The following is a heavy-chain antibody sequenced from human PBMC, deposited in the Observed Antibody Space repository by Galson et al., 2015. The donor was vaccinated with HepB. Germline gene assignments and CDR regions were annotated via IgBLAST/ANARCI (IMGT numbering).Heavy chain of an antibody. Sequence: SLRLSCAASGFTFSTYWMSWARQAPGEGLEWLATINGDGSEKYYVGYVGSVKGRFTISRDNAKNLLYLQMDSLRAEDTAVYYCVTSGGGRGPNGTDVWGQGTKVTVCS. D-gene: IGHD3-10*01. J-gene: IGHJ6*02. CDR1: GFTFSTYW. V-gene: IGHV3-7*01. CDR2: INGDGSEK. CDR3: VTSGGGRGPNGTDV.